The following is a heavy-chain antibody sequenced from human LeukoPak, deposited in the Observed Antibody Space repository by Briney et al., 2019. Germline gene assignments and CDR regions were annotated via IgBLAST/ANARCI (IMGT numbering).Heavy chain of an antibody. Sequence: SETLSLTCTVSGGSLSSSIYFWGWIRQPPGKGLEWYGSMYYSGSTYYNPSLKSRVTISVDTSKNQFSLNLSSVTAADTAVYDCAREYGDYHLDYCGEGSLVAVSS. CDR2: MYYSGST. V-gene: IGHV4-39*07. CDR1: GGSLSSSIYF. J-gene: IGHJ4*02. CDR3: AREYGDYHLDY. D-gene: IGHD4-17*01.